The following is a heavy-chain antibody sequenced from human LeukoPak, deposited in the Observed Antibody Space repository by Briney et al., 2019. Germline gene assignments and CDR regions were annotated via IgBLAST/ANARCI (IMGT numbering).Heavy chain of an antibody. J-gene: IGHJ4*02. CDR1: GYTFTSYG. Sequence: ASVKVSCKASGYTFTSYGISWVRQAPGQGLVWMGWISAYNGNTNYAQKLQGRVTMTTDTSTSTAYMELRSLRSDDTAVYYCARAPRRGYCSGGSCYYFDYWGQGTLVTVSS. V-gene: IGHV1-18*01. CDR3: ARAPRRGYCSGGSCYYFDY. CDR2: ISAYNGNT. D-gene: IGHD2-15*01.